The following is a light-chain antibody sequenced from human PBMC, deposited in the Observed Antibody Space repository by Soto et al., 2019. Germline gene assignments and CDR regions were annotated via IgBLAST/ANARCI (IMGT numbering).Light chain of an antibody. CDR3: QQYNNWPPKYT. V-gene: IGKV3-15*01. J-gene: IGKJ2*01. CDR1: QSVSSN. CDR2: DAS. Sequence: EIVMTQSPATLSVSPGERATLSCRASQSVSSNLAWYQQKPGQAPRLLIYDASTRATGIPARFSGSGSGTEFTLTISSLQSEDFAVYYRQQYNNWPPKYTFGQGTKLEIK.